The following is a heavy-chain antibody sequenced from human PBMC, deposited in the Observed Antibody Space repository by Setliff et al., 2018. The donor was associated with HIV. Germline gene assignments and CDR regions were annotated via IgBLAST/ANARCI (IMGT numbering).Heavy chain of an antibody. V-gene: IGHV3-21*06. CDR1: GFLFRTYN. CDR2: LSSDGRYI. J-gene: IGHJ4*02. CDR3: ARDRASSGYYSQFDY. Sequence: SCVASGFLFRTYNMNWVRQAPGKGLEWVASLSSDGRYIYYADSVRGRFTISRDDAKTSLYLQMYSLRVEDTAIYYCARDRASSGYYSQFDYWGQGSMVTVSS. D-gene: IGHD3-22*01.